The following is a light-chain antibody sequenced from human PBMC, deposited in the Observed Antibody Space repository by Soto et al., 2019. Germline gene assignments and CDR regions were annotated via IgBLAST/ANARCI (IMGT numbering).Light chain of an antibody. Sequence: QSVLTQPPSVSAAPGQTVTISCSGSASNIGNSYVSWYQQFPGAAPKLLIYDSNKRPSGVSNRFSGSKSGNTASLTISGLQAEDEADYYCVSYTTSASYVFGTGTKVTVL. CDR1: ASNIGNSY. J-gene: IGLJ1*01. CDR2: DSN. CDR3: VSYTTSASYV. V-gene: IGLV1-51*01.